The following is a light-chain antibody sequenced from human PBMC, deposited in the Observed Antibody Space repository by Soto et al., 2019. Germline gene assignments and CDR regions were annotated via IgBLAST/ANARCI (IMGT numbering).Light chain of an antibody. CDR3: SSCTSSSTLES. V-gene: IGLV2-14*01. CDR1: SSDVGGYNY. Sequence: QSALTQPASVSGSPGQSITISCTGTSSDVGGYNYVSWYQQHPGKAPKLMIYDVSNRPSGVSNRFSGSKSGNTASLTISGRQAEDDSDYNCSSCTSSSTLESFGTGTDLTVL. CDR2: DVS. J-gene: IGLJ1*01.